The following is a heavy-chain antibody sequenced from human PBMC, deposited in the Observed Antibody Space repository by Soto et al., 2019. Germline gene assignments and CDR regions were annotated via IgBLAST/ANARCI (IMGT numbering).Heavy chain of an antibody. D-gene: IGHD2-21*02. J-gene: IGHJ4*02. Sequence: QVQLVQSGAEVKKPGSSVKVSCKASGGTFSSYAISWVRQAPGQGLEWMGGIIPIFGTANYAQKFQGRVTITADEYTSTAYMELSSLRSEDTAVSYCATSTYCGGDCYSEADYWGQGTLVTVSS. CDR3: ATSTYCGGDCYSEADY. V-gene: IGHV1-69*01. CDR1: GGTFSSYA. CDR2: IIPIFGTA.